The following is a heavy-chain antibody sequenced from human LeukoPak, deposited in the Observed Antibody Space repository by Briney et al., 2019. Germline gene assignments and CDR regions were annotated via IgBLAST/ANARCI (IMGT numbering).Heavy chain of an antibody. CDR3: AKLCSTSECFQH. Sequence: GALRLSCAASGFTFSSYAMSWVRQAPGKGLEWVSAISGSGGSTYYADSVKGRFTISRDNSKNTLYLQMSSLRAEDTAVYYCAKLCSTSECFQHWGQGTLVTVSS. J-gene: IGHJ1*01. CDR2: ISGSGGST. D-gene: IGHD2-2*01. CDR1: GFTFSSYA. V-gene: IGHV3-23*01.